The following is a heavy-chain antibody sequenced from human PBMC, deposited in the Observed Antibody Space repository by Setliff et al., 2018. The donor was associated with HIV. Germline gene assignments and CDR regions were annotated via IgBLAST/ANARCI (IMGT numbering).Heavy chain of an antibody. D-gene: IGHD2-2*01. Sequence: WASVKVSCKASGYTFTSYDINWVRQATGQGLEWMGWMNPNSGNTGYAQKFQGRVTITRNTSISTAYMELSSLRSEDTAVYYCARGHAVVVPAVYYYYYGMDVWGQGTTVTVSS. CDR2: MNPNSGNT. CDR3: ARGHAVVVPAVYYYYYGMDV. V-gene: IGHV1-8*03. CDR1: GYTFTSYD. J-gene: IGHJ6*02.